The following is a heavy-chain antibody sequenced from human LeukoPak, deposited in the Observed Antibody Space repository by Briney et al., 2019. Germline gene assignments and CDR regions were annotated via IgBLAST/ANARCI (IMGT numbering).Heavy chain of an antibody. CDR3: ARDSYSSGWYYFDY. Sequence: SETLSLTCAVYGGSFSGYYWSWIRQPPGKGLEWIGEINHSGSTNYNPSLKSRVTISVDTSKNQFSLKLSSVTAADTAVYYCARDSYSSGWYYFDYWGQGTLVTVSS. V-gene: IGHV4-34*01. CDR1: GGSFSGYY. J-gene: IGHJ4*02. CDR2: INHSGST. D-gene: IGHD6-19*01.